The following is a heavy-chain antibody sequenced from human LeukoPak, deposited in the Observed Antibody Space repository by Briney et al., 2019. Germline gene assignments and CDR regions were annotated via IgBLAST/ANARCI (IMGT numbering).Heavy chain of an antibody. CDR2: IYSGGST. J-gene: IGHJ4*02. CDR3: AREALVTH. V-gene: IGHV3-53*01. Sequence: PGGSLRLSCAASGFTFSDYWIHWVRQAPGKGLEWVSVIYSGGSTYYADSVKGRFTISRDNSKNTLYLQMNSLRAEDTAVYYCAREALVTHWGQGTLVTVSS. CDR1: GFTFSDYW. D-gene: IGHD1-26*01.